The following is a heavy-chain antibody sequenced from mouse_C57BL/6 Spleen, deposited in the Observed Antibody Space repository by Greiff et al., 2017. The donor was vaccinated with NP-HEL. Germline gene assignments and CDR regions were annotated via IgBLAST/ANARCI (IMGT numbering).Heavy chain of an antibody. J-gene: IGHJ2*01. D-gene: IGHD4-1*01. Sequence: DVHLVESGGGLVKPGGSLKLSCAASGFTFSSYAMSWVRQTPEKRLEWVATISDGGSYTYYPDNVKGRFTISRDNAKNNLYLQMSHLKSEDTAMYYCARGGELGCGYFDYWGQGTTLTVSS. CDR3: ARGGELGCGYFDY. CDR1: GFTFSSYA. CDR2: ISDGGSYT. V-gene: IGHV5-4*01.